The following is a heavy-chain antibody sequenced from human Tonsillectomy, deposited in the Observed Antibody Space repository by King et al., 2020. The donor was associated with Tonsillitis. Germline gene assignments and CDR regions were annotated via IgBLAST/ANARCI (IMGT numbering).Heavy chain of an antibody. CDR3: ARGSRNDFWSGYPYCDH. V-gene: IGHV4-39*01. J-gene: IGHJ4*02. CDR2: IYYSGST. D-gene: IGHD3-3*01. Sequence: QLQESGPGLVKPSETLSLTCTVSGGSISSSSYYWGWIRQPPGKGLEWIGSIYYSGSTYYNPSLKSRVTISVDTSKNQFSLKLSSVTAADTAVYYCARGSRNDFWSGYPYCDHWGQGTLVTVSS. CDR1: GGSISSSSYY.